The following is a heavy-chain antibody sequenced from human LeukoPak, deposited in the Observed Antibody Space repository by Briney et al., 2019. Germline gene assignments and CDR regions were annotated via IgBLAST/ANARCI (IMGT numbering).Heavy chain of an antibody. Sequence: SETLSLTCAVYGGSFSGYYWSWIRQPPGKGLEWIGEINHSGSTNYNPSLKSRVTISVDTSKNQFSLKLSSVTAADTAVYYCARDSSSFPFDPWGQGTLVTVSS. V-gene: IGHV4-34*01. CDR1: GGSFSGYY. D-gene: IGHD6-13*01. J-gene: IGHJ5*02. CDR3: ARDSSSFPFDP. CDR2: INHSGST.